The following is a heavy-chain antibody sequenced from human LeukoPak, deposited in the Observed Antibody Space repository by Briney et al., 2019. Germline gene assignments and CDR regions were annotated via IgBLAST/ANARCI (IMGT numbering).Heavy chain of an antibody. V-gene: IGHV3-48*03. D-gene: IGHD5-24*01. Sequence: PGGSLRLSCAASGFTFSSYEMNWVRQPPGKGLEWVSYISPSGSGTYYADSVRGRFTISRDNAKNSLYLQMNSLRAEDTGVYYCAKAGGGMAAMRTLGTFDIWGQGTMVTVSS. CDR1: GFTFSSYE. CDR3: AKAGGGMAAMRTLGTFDI. J-gene: IGHJ3*02. CDR2: ISPSGSGT.